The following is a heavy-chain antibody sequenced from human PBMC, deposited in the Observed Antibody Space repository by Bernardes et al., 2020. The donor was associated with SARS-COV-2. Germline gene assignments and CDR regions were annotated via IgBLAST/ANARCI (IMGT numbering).Heavy chain of an antibody. J-gene: IGHJ3*02. D-gene: IGHD3-22*01. CDR3: ARGTYYYDRSGYQNDAFDI. CDR2: INSDGSST. Sequence: GGSLRLSCAASGFTFSRYWMHWVRQAPGKGLVWVSHINSDGSSTSYADSVKGRFTISRDNAKNTVYLQMNSLRAEDTAVYYCARGTYYYDRSGYQNDAFDIWGQGTMVTVSS. CDR1: GFTFSRYW. V-gene: IGHV3-74*01.